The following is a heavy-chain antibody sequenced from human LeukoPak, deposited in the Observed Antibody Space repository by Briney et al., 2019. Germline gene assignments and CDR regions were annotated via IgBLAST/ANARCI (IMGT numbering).Heavy chain of an antibody. J-gene: IGHJ4*02. CDR3: ARDHRDYGDYFNSQPGEYYFDY. Sequence: PSETLSLTCTVSGGSISSYYWSWIRQPPGKGLEWIGYIYYSGSTNYNPSLKSRVTISVDTSKNQFSLKLSSVTAADTAVYYCARDHRDYGDYFNSQPGEYYFDYWGQGTLVTVSS. D-gene: IGHD4-17*01. CDR2: IYYSGST. CDR1: GGSISSYY. V-gene: IGHV4-59*01.